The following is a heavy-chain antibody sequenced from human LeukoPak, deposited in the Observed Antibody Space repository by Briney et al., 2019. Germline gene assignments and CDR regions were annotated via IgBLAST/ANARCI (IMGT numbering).Heavy chain of an antibody. J-gene: IGHJ4*02. CDR1: GFTFSSYW. CDR2: IKQDGSEK. D-gene: IGHD2-2*02. V-gene: IGHV3-7*01. CDR3: ARGVCSSTSCYNWYGY. Sequence: GGSLRLSCAASGFTFSSYWMSWVRQAPGKGLEWVANIKQDGSEKYYVDSVKGRFTISRDNAKNSLYLQMNSLRAEDTAVYYCARGVCSSTSCYNWYGYWGQGTLVTVSS.